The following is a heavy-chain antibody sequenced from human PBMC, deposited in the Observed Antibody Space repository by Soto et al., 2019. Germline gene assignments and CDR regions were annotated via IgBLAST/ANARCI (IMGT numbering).Heavy chain of an antibody. V-gene: IGHV3-23*01. CDR1: GFTFSSYA. CDR3: AKNRHLRGDPYIFDY. D-gene: IGHD4-17*01. CDR2: ISGSGGST. J-gene: IGHJ4*02. Sequence: PGGSLRLSCAASGFTFSSYAMSWVRQAPGKGLEWVSAISGSGGSTYYADSVKGRFTISRDNSKNTLYLQMNSLRAEDTAVYYCAKNRHLRGDPYIFDYWGQGTLVTVSS.